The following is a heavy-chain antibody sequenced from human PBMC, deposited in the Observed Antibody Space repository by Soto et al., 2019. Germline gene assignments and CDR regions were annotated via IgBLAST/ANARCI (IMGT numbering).Heavy chain of an antibody. Sequence: EVQLVESGGGLVQPGGSLRLSCAAGGFTFGCYPMHWVRQAPGKGLEYVSAISTNGDSTFYAKSVKGRFTISRDNSKNTLYLQMGSLRAEDMGVYYCAREGMSRPRWVFDYWGQGTLVTASS. CDR3: AREGMSRPRWVFDY. J-gene: IGHJ4*02. V-gene: IGHV3-64*01. D-gene: IGHD6-13*01. CDR1: GFTFGCYP. CDR2: ISTNGDST.